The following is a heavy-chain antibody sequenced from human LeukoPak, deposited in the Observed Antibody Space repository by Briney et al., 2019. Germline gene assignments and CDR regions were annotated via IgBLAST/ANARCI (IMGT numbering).Heavy chain of an antibody. J-gene: IGHJ5*02. CDR1: GYTFTGYY. V-gene: IGHV1-2*02. D-gene: IGHD2-2*01. Sequence: GASVKVSCKASGYTFTGYYMHWVRQAPGQGLEWMGWINPNSGGTNYAQKFQGRVTMTRDTSISTAYMELSRLRSDDTAVYYCARDLGGLGYCSSTSCHEWFDPWGQGTLVTVSS. CDR2: INPNSGGT. CDR3: ARDLGGLGYCSSTSCHEWFDP.